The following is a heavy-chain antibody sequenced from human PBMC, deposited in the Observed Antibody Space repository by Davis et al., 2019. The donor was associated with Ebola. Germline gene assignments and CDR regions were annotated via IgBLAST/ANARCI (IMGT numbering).Heavy chain of an antibody. CDR2: VYYSGAT. V-gene: IGHV4-59*01. Sequence: PSETLSLTCSVSGGSISNYFWNWIRQPPGKGLEWIGYVYYSGATNYNPSPQNLVTISVDTSKNHLSLQLKSLTPADTAVYYCVRGRFLDWLWDAFDLWGQGTMVSVSS. CDR3: VRGRFLDWLWDAFDL. CDR1: GGSISNYF. J-gene: IGHJ3*01. D-gene: IGHD3/OR15-3a*01.